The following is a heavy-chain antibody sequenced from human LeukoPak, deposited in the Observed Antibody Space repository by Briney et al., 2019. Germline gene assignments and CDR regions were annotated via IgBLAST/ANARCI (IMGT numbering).Heavy chain of an antibody. CDR3: ARVGGWQLPKFDY. V-gene: IGHV3-48*02. J-gene: IGHJ4*02. CDR2: ISSGSSTI. D-gene: IGHD2-15*01. Sequence: GESLTRSCAGSGFNFNAYAMNWVRQAPGKGLEWISYISSGSSTIYYSDSVRGRFSISRDNAENTVYLEMNSPGDEDTAVYYCARVGGWQLPKFDYWGRGTLVTVSS. CDR1: GFNFNAYA.